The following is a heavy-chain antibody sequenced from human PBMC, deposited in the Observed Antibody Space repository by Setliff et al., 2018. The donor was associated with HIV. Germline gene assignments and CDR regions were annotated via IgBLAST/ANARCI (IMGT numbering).Heavy chain of an antibody. Sequence: SKTLSLTCTVSGGSISTSTYYWGWIRQPPGKGLEWIGSIYYSGSTYYNSSLQSRVTISVDTSKNQFSLKVNSVTAADTAVYYCARHPPNLDWLDPWGQGTLVTVSS. CDR3: ARHPPNLDWLDP. J-gene: IGHJ5*02. CDR2: IYYSGST. CDR1: GGSISTSTYY. V-gene: IGHV4-39*01.